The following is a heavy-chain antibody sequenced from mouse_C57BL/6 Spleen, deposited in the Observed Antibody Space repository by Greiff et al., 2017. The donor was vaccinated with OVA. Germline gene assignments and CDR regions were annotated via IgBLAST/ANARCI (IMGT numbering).Heavy chain of an antibody. V-gene: IGHV5-17*01. J-gene: IGHJ4*01. Sequence: EVKLVESGGGLVKPGGSLKLSCAASGFTFSDYGMHWVRQAPEKGLEWVAYISSGSSTIYYADTVKGRFTISRDNAKNTLFLQMTSLRSEDTAMYYCARDWDYGYAMDHWGQGTSVTVSS. D-gene: IGHD2-4*01. CDR2: ISSGSSTI. CDR3: ARDWDYGYAMDH. CDR1: GFTFSDYG.